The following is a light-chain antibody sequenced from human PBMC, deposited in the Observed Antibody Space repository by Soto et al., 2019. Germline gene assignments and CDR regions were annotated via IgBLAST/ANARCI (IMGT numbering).Light chain of an antibody. Sequence: DIQMTQSPASLSASVGDRVTITCQASQDINNFLNWYQHRPGTAPRLLIYSASNLETGVPSRFSGSGSGTTFTLTISSLQPEDIATYYCQLYDNVPQLIFGGGTKVDIK. V-gene: IGKV1-33*01. CDR3: QLYDNVPQLI. J-gene: IGKJ4*01. CDR2: SAS. CDR1: QDINNF.